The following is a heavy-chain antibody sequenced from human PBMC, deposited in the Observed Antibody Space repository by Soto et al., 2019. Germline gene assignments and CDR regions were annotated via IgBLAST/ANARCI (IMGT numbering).Heavy chain of an antibody. CDR3: ARQWKYYDFWSGDRMTFDY. Sequence: QLQLQESGPGLVKPSETLSLTCTVSGGSISSSSYYWGWIRQPPGKGLEWIGSIYYSGSTYYNPSLKSRVTISVDTSKNQFSLKLSSVTAADTAVYYCARQWKYYDFWSGDRMTFDYWGQGTLVTVSS. V-gene: IGHV4-39*01. CDR2: IYYSGST. J-gene: IGHJ4*02. CDR1: GGSISSSSYY. D-gene: IGHD3-3*01.